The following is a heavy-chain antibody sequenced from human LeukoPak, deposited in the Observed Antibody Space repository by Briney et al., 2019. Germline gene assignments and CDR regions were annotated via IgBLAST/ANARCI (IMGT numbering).Heavy chain of an antibody. V-gene: IGHV4-59*08. Sequence: PSETLSLTCTVSDDSISSFYWSWIRQPPGKGLEWIGFINYSGTTNHNPSLKSRVTMSVDTSRNQFSLKLSSVTAADTAVYYCARHSVVGPTKYYFDYWGQGTLVTVSS. CDR2: INYSGTT. J-gene: IGHJ4*02. D-gene: IGHD1-26*01. CDR3: ARHSVVGPTKYYFDY. CDR1: DDSISSFY.